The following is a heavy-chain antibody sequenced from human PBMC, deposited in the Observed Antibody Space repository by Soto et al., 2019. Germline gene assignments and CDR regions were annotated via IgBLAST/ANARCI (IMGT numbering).Heavy chain of an antibody. V-gene: IGHV4-30-4*01. Sequence: SETLSLTCTVSGGSISTGDYYWNWLRQPPGKGLEWIGYIYYSGSTFYNPSLKSRVTISIDTSRNQFSLKLSSVTAADTALYYCARRYGYSFDYWGQGTLVTVSS. CDR2: IYYSGST. D-gene: IGHD1-1*01. CDR3: ARRYGYSFDY. CDR1: GGSISTGDYY. J-gene: IGHJ4*02.